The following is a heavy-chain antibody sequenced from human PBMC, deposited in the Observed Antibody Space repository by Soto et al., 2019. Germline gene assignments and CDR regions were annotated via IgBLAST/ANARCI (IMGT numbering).Heavy chain of an antibody. CDR3: ARHFRSEVVAATQTNWFDP. Sequence: QLQLQESGPGLVKPSETLSLTCTVSGGSISSSSYYWGWIRQPPGKGLEWIGSIYYSGSTYYNPSLKSRFTISVDTSKNQFSLKLSSVTAADTAVYYCARHFRSEVVAATQTNWFDPWGQGTLVTVSS. J-gene: IGHJ5*02. CDR2: IYYSGST. CDR1: GGSISSSSYY. D-gene: IGHD2-15*01. V-gene: IGHV4-39*01.